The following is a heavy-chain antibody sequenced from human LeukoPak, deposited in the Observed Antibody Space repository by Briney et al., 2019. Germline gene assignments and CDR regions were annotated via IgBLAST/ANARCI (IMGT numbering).Heavy chain of an antibody. CDR3: ARSSGYSYGPSFDY. V-gene: IGHV4-30-2*01. J-gene: IGHJ4*02. Sequence: TSQTLSLTCAVSGGSISSGGYSWSWIRQPRGKGLEWIGYIYHSGSTYYNPSLKSRVTISVDRSKNQFSLKLSSVTAADTAVYYCARSSGYSYGPSFDYWGQGTLVTVSS. CDR2: IYHSGST. CDR1: GGSISSGGYS. D-gene: IGHD5-18*01.